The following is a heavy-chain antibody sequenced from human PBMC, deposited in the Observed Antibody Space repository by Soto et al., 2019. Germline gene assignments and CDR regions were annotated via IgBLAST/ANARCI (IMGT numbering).Heavy chain of an antibody. D-gene: IGHD2-2*01. CDR2: IRYDGSNK. Sequence: QVQVVESGGGVVQPGRSLRLSCAASGFIFNIYGMYWVRQAPGKGLEWVAGIRYDGSNKYYAESVKGRFTISRDNAKNTLDLQMNNLRAEDTAVYYCARDRDYCSSSGFLLTYYMDVWGKGTTVTVSS. CDR3: ARDRDYCSSSGFLLTYYMDV. CDR1: GFIFNIYG. V-gene: IGHV3-33*01. J-gene: IGHJ6*03.